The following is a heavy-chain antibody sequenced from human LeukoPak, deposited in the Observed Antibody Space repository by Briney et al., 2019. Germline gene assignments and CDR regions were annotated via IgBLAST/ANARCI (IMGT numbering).Heavy chain of an antibody. CDR2: ISGGGGTT. D-gene: IGHD5-24*01. CDR3: ARAGYNYFVDY. J-gene: IGHJ4*02. Sequence: GGSLRLSCAASGFTFSSYAMSWVRQAPGKRLEWVSAISGGGGTTYYADSVKGRFTISRDNSKNTLFLQMNSLRAEDTAVFYCARAGYNYFVDYWGQGTLVTVSS. CDR1: GFTFSSYA. V-gene: IGHV3-23*01.